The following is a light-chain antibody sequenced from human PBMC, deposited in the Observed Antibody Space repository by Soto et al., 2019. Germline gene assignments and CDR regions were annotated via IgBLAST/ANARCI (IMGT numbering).Light chain of an antibody. V-gene: IGKV2-28*01. CDR3: LQVLQTLWT. Sequence: DIVMTQSPLSLPVTPGEPASISCRSSQSLLHRTGYNYLDWYLQKPGQSPQLLIYLGSNRASGVPVRVSGRGSGTDVPLKIIRVEAEDVGVYYCLQVLQTLWTFGKGTKVESK. J-gene: IGKJ1*01. CDR1: QSLLHRTGYNY. CDR2: LGS.